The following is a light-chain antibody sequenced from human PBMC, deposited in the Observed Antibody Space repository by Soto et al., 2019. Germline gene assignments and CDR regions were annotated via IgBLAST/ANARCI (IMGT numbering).Light chain of an antibody. J-gene: IGLJ3*02. CDR1: SSDIGAYNY. Sequence: QSALTQPASVSGSPGQSITISCTGTSSDIGAYNYVSWYQQHPGKAPKLLIYGLTNRPSGVSNRFSGSKSGNTASLTISGLQAEDDADYYCSSYTTRLPLVFGGGTQVTVL. CDR2: GLT. CDR3: SSYTTRLPLV. V-gene: IGLV2-14*01.